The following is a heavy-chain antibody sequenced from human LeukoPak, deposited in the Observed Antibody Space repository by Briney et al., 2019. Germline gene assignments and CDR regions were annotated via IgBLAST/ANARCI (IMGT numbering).Heavy chain of an antibody. J-gene: IGHJ1*01. D-gene: IGHD3-10*01. CDR3: ARHSSFRGYFQY. Sequence: PSETLSLTCIVSGVSISRSEYFWGWVRQPPGKGLEWIGSAYYSGSTYLNPSLKSRVIISADTSKNQFSLRLNSVTAADTAVYYSARHSSFRGYFQYWGQGTLVTVSS. CDR1: GVSISRSEYF. V-gene: IGHV4-39*01. CDR2: AYYSGST.